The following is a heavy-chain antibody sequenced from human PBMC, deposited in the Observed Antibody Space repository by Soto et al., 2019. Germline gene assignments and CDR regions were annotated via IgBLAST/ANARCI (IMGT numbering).Heavy chain of an antibody. J-gene: IGHJ6*02. CDR2: MNPNSGNT. Sequence: QVQLVQSGAEVKKPGASVKVSCKXSGYTFTSYDINWVRQATGQGLEWMGWMNPNSGNTGYAQKLQGRVTMTRNTSISTAYMELSSLRSEDTAVYYCARGRTXSSGXYXHXXYGMDVWGQGTTVTVSS. D-gene: IGHD6-19*01. CDR3: ARGRTXSSGXYXHXXYGMDV. CDR1: GYTFTSYD. V-gene: IGHV1-8*01.